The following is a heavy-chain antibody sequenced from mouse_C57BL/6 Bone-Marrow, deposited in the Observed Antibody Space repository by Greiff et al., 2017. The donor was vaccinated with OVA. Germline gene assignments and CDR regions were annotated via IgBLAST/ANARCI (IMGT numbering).Heavy chain of an antibody. Sequence: QVHVKQSGAELARPGASVKLSCKASGYTLTSYCISWVKQRTGQGLEWIGEIYPRSGNTYYNEKFKGKATLTADKSSSTAYMELRSLTSEDSAVYFCALTQYFDVWGTGTTVTVSA. D-gene: IGHD4-1*01. CDR1: GYTLTSYC. J-gene: IGHJ1*03. V-gene: IGHV1-81*01. CDR3: ALTQYFDV. CDR2: IYPRSGNT.